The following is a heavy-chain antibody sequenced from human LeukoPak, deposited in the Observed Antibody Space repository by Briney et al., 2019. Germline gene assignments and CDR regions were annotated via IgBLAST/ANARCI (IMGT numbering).Heavy chain of an antibody. CDR3: ARVTTIFGVVQD. J-gene: IGHJ4*02. CDR1: FTXXX. D-gene: IGHD3-3*01. V-gene: IGHV1-2*02. CDR2: INPNSGGT. Sequence: FTXXXXHWVXXXXGQGLEWMGWINPNSGGTNYAQKFQGRVTMTRDTSISTAYMELSRLRSDDTAVYYCARVTTIFGVVQDWGQGTLVTVSS.